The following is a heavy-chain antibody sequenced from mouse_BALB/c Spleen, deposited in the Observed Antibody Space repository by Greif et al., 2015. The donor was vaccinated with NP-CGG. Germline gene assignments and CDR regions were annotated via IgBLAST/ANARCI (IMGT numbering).Heavy chain of an antibody. CDR1: GYSITSGYY. J-gene: IGHJ3*01. Sequence: EVQLQESGPGLVKPSQSLSLTCSVTGYSITSGYYWNWIRQFPGNKLEWMGYISYDGSNNYNPSLKNRISITRDTSKNQFFLKLNSVTTEDTATYYCARGLYGNLFAYWGQGTLVTVSA. CDR3: ARGLYGNLFAY. D-gene: IGHD2-1*01. CDR2: ISYDGSN. V-gene: IGHV3-6*02.